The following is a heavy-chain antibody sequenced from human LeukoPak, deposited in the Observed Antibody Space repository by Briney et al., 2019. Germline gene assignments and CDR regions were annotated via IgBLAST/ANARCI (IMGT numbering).Heavy chain of an antibody. V-gene: IGHV4-39*01. CDR3: ARHRGIRQSVADRVYIGSNWFDP. CDR1: GGSISSSNYY. D-gene: IGHD6-6*01. Sequence: SETLSLTCTVSGGSISSSNYYWGWIRQPPGKGLEWIGSIYYSGSTYYNPSLKSRVTISVDTSKDQFSLKLSSVTAADTAVYYCARHRGIRQSVADRVYIGSNWFDPWGQGTLVTVSS. J-gene: IGHJ5*02. CDR2: IYYSGST.